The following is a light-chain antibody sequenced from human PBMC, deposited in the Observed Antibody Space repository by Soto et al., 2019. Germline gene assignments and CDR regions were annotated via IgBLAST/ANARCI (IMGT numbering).Light chain of an antibody. J-gene: IGKJ2*01. CDR3: QQYNNWPYT. CDR1: QSVSSN. V-gene: IGKV3-15*01. Sequence: EMVMTQSPATLSVSPGARATLSCRASQSVSSNLAWYQQKPGQAPRLLIYGASTRATGIPARISGSRSGTEFTLTISSLQSEDFAVYYCQQYNNWPYTFGQGTKLEIK. CDR2: GAS.